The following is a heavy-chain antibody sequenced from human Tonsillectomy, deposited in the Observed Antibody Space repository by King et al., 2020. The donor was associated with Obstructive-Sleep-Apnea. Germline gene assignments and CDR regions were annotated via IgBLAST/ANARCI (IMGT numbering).Heavy chain of an antibody. V-gene: IGHV3-33*01. J-gene: IGHJ4*02. CDR3: AREGRDGYNQLGGDYFDY. Sequence: VQLVESGGGVVQPGRSLRLSCAASGFTFSNYAMHWVRQAPGKGLEWVAIIWSDGSKKFYEDSVKGRFTMSRDNSKNTLYLQMNSLRAEDTAVNYCAREGRDGYNQLGGDYFDYWGQGTLVTVSS. CDR2: IWSDGSKK. D-gene: IGHD5-24*01. CDR1: GFTFSNYA.